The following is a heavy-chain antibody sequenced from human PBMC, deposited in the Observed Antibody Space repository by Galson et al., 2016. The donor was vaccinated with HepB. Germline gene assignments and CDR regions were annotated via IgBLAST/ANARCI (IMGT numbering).Heavy chain of an antibody. V-gene: IGHV3-74*01. CDR3: ARDLAGAFDY. CDR2: INEDGSTT. D-gene: IGHD1-26*01. Sequence: SLRLSCAASGSTFSNFWMHWVRQAPGKGLVWVSRINEDGSTTSYADSVKGRFTISRDNAQNTLFLQMNSLRAEDTGVYYCARDLAGAFDYWGQGTLVTVSP. J-gene: IGHJ4*02. CDR1: GSTFSNFW.